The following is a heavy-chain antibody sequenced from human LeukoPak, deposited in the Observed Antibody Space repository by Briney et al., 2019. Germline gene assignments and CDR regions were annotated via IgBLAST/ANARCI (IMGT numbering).Heavy chain of an antibody. CDR3: ARHPTLHYYGSGSYYPDFDY. J-gene: IGHJ4*02. V-gene: IGHV1-18*01. CDR1: GYTFTSYG. Sequence: ASVKVSCKASGYTFTSYGISWVRQAPGQGLEWVGWISAYNGNTNYAQKLQGRVTMTTDTSTSTAYMELRSLRSDDTAVYYCARHPTLHYYGSGSYYPDFDYWGQGTLVTVSS. D-gene: IGHD3-10*01. CDR2: ISAYNGNT.